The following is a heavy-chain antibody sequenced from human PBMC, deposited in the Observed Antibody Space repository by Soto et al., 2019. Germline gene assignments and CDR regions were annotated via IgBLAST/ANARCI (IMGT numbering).Heavy chain of an antibody. Sequence: GGSLRLSCAASGFTFNTYWMTWVRQAPGKGLEWVSIIKHNGSRKYYADSVKGRFTISRDNSKNTLYLQLNSLRAEDTAVYYCAKGSSSSDFDYWGQGTLVTVSS. CDR3: AKGSSSSDFDY. CDR2: IKHNGSRK. V-gene: IGHV3-23*01. CDR1: GFTFNTYW. J-gene: IGHJ4*02. D-gene: IGHD6-13*01.